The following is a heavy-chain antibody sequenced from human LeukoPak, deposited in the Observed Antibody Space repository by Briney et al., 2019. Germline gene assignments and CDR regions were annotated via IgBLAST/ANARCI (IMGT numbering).Heavy chain of an antibody. CDR3: ARLTGDYYDSSGYEDY. J-gene: IGHJ4*02. V-gene: IGHV1-46*01. CDR1: GYTFTSYY. Sequence: GASVKVSCKASGYTFTSYYMHWVRQAPGQGLEWMGIINPSGGSTSYAQKFQGRVTMTRDTSTSTVYMELSSLRSEDTAVYYCARLTGDYYDSSGYEDYWGQGTLVTVSS. D-gene: IGHD3-22*01. CDR2: INPSGGST.